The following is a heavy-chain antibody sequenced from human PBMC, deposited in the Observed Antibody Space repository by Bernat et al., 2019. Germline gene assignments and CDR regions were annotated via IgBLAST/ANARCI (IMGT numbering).Heavy chain of an antibody. J-gene: IGHJ4*02. Sequence: EVQLVESVGGLVQPGGSLRLSCAASGFTFNTLWMYWVRQAPGKGLVWVSRINSDGSYTTYADSVKGRFTISRDNAKNTLYLQMNSLRAEDTAVYYCARGGVTFGGVIAQWGQGTLVTVSS. CDR2: INSDGSYT. V-gene: IGHV3-74*01. D-gene: IGHD3-16*02. CDR3: ARGGVTFGGVIAQ. CDR1: GFTFNTLW.